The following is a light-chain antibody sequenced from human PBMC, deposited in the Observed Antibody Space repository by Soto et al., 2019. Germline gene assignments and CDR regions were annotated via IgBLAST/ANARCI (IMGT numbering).Light chain of an antibody. Sequence: QSALTQPRSVSGSPGQSVTISCTGTSSDVGGYNYVSWYQQHPGKAPKLIMYDVTKRPSGVPDRFSGSKSGNTASLTISGLQAEDEADYYCCSYAGSYTQVFGTGTKVTVL. CDR3: CSYAGSYTQV. J-gene: IGLJ1*01. CDR1: SSDVGGYNY. V-gene: IGLV2-11*01. CDR2: DVT.